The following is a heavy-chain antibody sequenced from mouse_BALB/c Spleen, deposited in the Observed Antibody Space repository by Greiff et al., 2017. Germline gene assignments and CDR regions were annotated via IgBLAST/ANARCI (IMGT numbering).Heavy chain of an antibody. CDR2: ISSGGSYT. CDR1: GFTFSSYG. J-gene: IGHJ2*01. CDR3: ARPPYYDYDDPYYFDY. D-gene: IGHD2-4*01. Sequence: EVKLVESGGGLVKPGGSLKLSCAASGFTFSSYGMSWVRQTPDKRLEWVATISSGGSYTYYPDSVKGRFTISRDNAKNTLYLQMSSLKSEDTAMYYCARPPYYDYDDPYYFDYWGQGTTLTVSS. V-gene: IGHV5-6*03.